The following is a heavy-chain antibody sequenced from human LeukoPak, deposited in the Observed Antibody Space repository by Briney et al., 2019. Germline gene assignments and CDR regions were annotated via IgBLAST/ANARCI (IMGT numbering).Heavy chain of an antibody. CDR3: AKVALTGYSSGWLDY. CDR2: ISYDGSNK. V-gene: IGHV3-30*18. CDR1: GFTFSSYG. Sequence: GRSLRLSCAASGFTFSSYGMHWARQAPGKGLEWVAVISYDGSNKYYADSVKGRFTISRDNSKNTLYLQMNSLRAEDTAVYYCAKVALTGYSSGWLDYWGQGTLVTVSS. J-gene: IGHJ4*02. D-gene: IGHD6-19*01.